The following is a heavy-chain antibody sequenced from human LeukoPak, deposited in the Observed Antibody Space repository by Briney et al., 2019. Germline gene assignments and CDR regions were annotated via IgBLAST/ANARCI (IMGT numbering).Heavy chain of an antibody. D-gene: IGHD2-21*02. CDR2: INYSGST. J-gene: IGHJ5*02. CDR3: ARHGDLLSPFQT. Sequence: PSETLSLTCTVSGGSISSTSYYCGWIRQPPGKGLEWIGTINYSGSTYYNPSLKSRVTISVDTSKNQISLKLNSVTAADTAMYYCARHGDLLSPFQTWGQGTLVTVSS. V-gene: IGHV4-39*01. CDR1: GGSISSTSYY.